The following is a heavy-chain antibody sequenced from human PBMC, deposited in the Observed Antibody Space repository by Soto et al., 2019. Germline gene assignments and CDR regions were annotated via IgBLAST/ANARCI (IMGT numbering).Heavy chain of an antibody. CDR1: SGSISSSSYY. J-gene: IGHJ4*02. CDR2: IYYSGST. V-gene: IGHV4-39*01. D-gene: IGHD6-19*01. Sequence: QLQLQESGPGLVKPSETLSLTCTVSSGSISSSSYYWGWIRQPPGKGLEWIGSIYYSGSTYYNPSLKSRVTISVDTSKNQFSLNLSSVTAADTAVYYCARLRGSSGWNYYFDHWGQGTLVTVSS. CDR3: ARLRGSSGWNYYFDH.